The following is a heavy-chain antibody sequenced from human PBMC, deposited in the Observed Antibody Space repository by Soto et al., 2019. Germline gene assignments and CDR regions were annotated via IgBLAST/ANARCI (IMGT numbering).Heavy chain of an antibody. Sequence: GGSLRLSCAASGFTFSSYAMSWVRQAPGKELEWVSAISGSGGSTYYADSVKGRFTISRDNSKNMLYLQMNSLRAEDTAVYYCAKDGVVGALTAPYYFDYWGQGTLVTVSS. CDR1: GFTFSSYA. D-gene: IGHD1-26*01. CDR3: AKDGVVGALTAPYYFDY. V-gene: IGHV3-23*01. J-gene: IGHJ4*02. CDR2: ISGSGGST.